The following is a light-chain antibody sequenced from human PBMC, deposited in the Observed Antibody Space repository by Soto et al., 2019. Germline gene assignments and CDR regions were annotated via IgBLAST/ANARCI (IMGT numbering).Light chain of an antibody. CDR3: HQYDRAPLS. Sequence: EIVLTQSPGTLSLSPGETATLSCRASQTVNSDYLAWFQQRPGQAPRLLIFATSRRATDIPDRFSGSGSGTDFTLAIRRLEPEDFAVFHSHQYDRAPLSFGGRTKVEIK. V-gene: IGKV3-20*01. CDR1: QTVNSDY. J-gene: IGKJ4*01. CDR2: ATS.